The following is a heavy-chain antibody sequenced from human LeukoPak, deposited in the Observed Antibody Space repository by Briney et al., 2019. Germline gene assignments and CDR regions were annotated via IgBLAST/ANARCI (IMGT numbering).Heavy chain of an antibody. J-gene: IGHJ3*02. CDR2: IGYDGSDK. D-gene: IGHD3-16*01. CDR3: ARVGGGMPLNYALYI. V-gene: IGHV3-30*02. Sequence: GGSLSLSCALSVFTYNIFGMHCVRRAPGKALEWVAFIGYDGSDKQYADSVKGRFTIPRHNSKHTLYSQMNSQRAEDTAVYYCARVGGGMPLNYALYIWGQRKMVTVSS. CDR1: VFTYNIFG.